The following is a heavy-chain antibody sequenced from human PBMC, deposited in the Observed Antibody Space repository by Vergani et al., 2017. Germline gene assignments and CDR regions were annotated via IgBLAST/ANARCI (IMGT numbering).Heavy chain of an antibody. V-gene: IGHV3-23*04. CDR3: AKDSWVGYYYDSSGSFDY. J-gene: IGHJ4*02. CDR2: ISGSGGST. D-gene: IGHD3-22*01. Sequence: EVQLVESGGGLVQPGGSLRLSCAASGFTFSSYGMTWVRQAPGKGLEWASAISGSGGSTYYADSVKGRFTISRDNYRNHLYLQMNSLRAEDTAVYYCAKDSWVGYYYDSSGSFDYWGQGTLVTVSS. CDR1: GFTFSSYG.